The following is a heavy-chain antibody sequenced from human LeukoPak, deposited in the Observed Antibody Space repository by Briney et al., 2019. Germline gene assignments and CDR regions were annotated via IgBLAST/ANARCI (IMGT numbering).Heavy chain of an antibody. CDR1: GFTVSSNY. J-gene: IGHJ4*02. CDR3: AKDFQYSSSWSFIDY. Sequence: GGSLRLSCAASGFTVSSNYMSWVRQAPGKGLEWVSGISWNSGSIGYADSVKGRFTISRDNAKNSLYLQMNSLRAEDTALYYCAKDFQYSSSWSFIDYWGQGTLVTVSS. CDR2: ISWNSGSI. D-gene: IGHD6-13*01. V-gene: IGHV3-9*01.